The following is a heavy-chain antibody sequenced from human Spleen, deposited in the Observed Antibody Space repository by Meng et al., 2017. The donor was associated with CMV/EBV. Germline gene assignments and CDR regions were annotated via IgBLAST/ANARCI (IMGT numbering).Heavy chain of an antibody. J-gene: IGHJ4*02. CDR2: INPYSGGT. V-gene: IGHV1-2*02. CDR3: ARGQVFS. Sequence: ASVKVSCKASEYTFTGYYIHWVRQAPGQGLEWMGWINPYSGGTNYAQKLQGRVTMTRDTSFSTAYMELRNLRSDDTAVYYCARGQVFSWGQGTLVTVSS. CDR1: EYTFTGYY.